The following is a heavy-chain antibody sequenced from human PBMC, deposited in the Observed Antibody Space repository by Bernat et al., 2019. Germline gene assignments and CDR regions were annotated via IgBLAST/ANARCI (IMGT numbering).Heavy chain of an antibody. V-gene: IGHV3-23*01. CDR1: GFTFSSYA. CDR2: ISGSGGNT. J-gene: IGHJ4*02. D-gene: IGHD2-2*01. Sequence: EVQLLESGGGLVQPGGSLRLSCAASGFTFSSYAMSWVRQAPGKGLEWVSAISGSGGNTYYADSVKGRFTISRDNSKSTLYLQMKSLRAEDTAVYYCEATPSSPTYWGQGTLVTVSS. CDR3: EATPSSPTY.